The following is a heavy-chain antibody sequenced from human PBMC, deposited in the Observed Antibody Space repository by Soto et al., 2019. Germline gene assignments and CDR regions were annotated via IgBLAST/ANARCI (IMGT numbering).Heavy chain of an antibody. J-gene: IGHJ3*01. V-gene: IGHV4-59*03. CDR1: GDSISSYF. D-gene: IGHD2-2*01. Sequence: LSLTCSVSGDSISSYFKNWIRQPPGRGLEWIGCIYDDGSTKYNPSLESRVTILLDTSKNEFSLRLRSVTSADTAVYYCVSSRSAIYGDAFDVWGQGTMVTVSS. CDR2: IYDDGST. CDR3: VSSRSAIYGDAFDV.